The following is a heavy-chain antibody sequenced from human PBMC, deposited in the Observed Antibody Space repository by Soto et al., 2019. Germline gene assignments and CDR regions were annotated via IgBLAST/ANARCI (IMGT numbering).Heavy chain of an antibody. V-gene: IGHV3-21*01. CDR2: ISGSSNYI. J-gene: IGHJ6*02. CDR1: GFTFNNYN. D-gene: IGHD3-3*01. Sequence: EVHLVESGGGLVRPGGSLRLSCAASGFTFNNYNMNWVRQTPEKGLEWVSSISGSSNYIDYTDSVKGRFTISRDNARNSLYLQMTSLRAEHTAVYYCARRRSSIFGVVIMAPDGRDVWCQGTTVTVSS. CDR3: ARRRSSIFGVVIMAPDGRDV.